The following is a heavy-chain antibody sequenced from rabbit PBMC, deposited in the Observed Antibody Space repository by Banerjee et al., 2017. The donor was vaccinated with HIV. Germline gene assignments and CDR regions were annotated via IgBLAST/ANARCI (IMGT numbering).Heavy chain of an antibody. CDR1: GFSFSSGYD. V-gene: IGHV1S45*01. CDR3: ARDYYGMDL. Sequence: QEQLVESGGGLVQPEGSLTLTCTASGFSFSSGYDMCWVRRAPGKGLEWIACINTSTGNTVYASWAKGRFPISKTSSTTVTLQMTSLTAADTATYFCARDYYGMDLWGPGPLVTVS. J-gene: IGHJ6*01. CDR2: INTSTGNT.